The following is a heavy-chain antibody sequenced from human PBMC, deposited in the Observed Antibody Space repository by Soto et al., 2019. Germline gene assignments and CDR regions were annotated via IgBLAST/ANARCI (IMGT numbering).Heavy chain of an antibody. D-gene: IGHD6-19*01. J-gene: IGHJ3*02. Sequence: SVKVSCTASGGTFSSYAISWVRQAPGQGVEWMGGIIPIFGTANYAQKFQGRVTITADESTSTAYMELSSLRSEDTAVYYCAFLRVRYSSGSGAFDIWGQGTMVTVSS. CDR1: GGTFSSYA. CDR2: IIPIFGTA. V-gene: IGHV1-69*13. CDR3: AFLRVRYSSGSGAFDI.